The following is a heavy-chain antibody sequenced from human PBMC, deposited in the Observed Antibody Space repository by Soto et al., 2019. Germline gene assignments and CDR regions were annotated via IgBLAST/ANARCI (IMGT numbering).Heavy chain of an antibody. Sequence: QLQLQESGSGLVTPSHTLSLTCTVSGGSISNAAYSWSWIRQPPGKGLEWIGYIYPSGMPFYNPSLRSRVTISIDRSNDQFSLNLKSVTAADTAVYYCARERGGYGLSDSWGQGTLVTVSS. D-gene: IGHD5-18*01. J-gene: IGHJ4*02. CDR3: ARERGGYGLSDS. V-gene: IGHV4-30-2*01. CDR1: GGSISNAAYS. CDR2: IYPSGMP.